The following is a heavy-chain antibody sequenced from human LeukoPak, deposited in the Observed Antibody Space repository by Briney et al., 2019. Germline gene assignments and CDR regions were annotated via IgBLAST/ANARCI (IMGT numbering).Heavy chain of an antibody. CDR3: ARVTTVVTPGAFDI. CDR1: GGSISSGGYY. J-gene: IGHJ3*02. D-gene: IGHD4-23*01. CDR2: IYYSGST. V-gene: IGHV4-61*08. Sequence: PSQTLSLTCAVSGGSISSGGYYWSWIRQPPGKGLEWIGYIYYSGSTNYNPSLKSRVTISVDTSKNQFSLKLSSVTAADTAVYYCARVTTVVTPGAFDIWGQGTMVTVSS.